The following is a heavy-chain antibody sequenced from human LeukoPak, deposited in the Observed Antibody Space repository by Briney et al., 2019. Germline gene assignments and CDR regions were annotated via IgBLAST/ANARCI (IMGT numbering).Heavy chain of an antibody. CDR1: GFTVSSDS. CDR2: IYSGGST. CDR3: ARGGRYLSAFDI. Sequence: GGSLSLSCTVCGFTVSSDSMSWVRQARGKGLEWVSFIYSGGSTHYSDSVKGRFTISRDNSKNTLYLQMNSLRAEDTAVYYCARGGRYLSAFDIWGQDTMLTVSS. V-gene: IGHV3-53*01. J-gene: IGHJ3*02. D-gene: IGHD1-26*01.